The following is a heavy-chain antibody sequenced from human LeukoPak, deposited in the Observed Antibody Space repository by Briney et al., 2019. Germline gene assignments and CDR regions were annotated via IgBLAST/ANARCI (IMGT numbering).Heavy chain of an antibody. D-gene: IGHD3-16*02. J-gene: IGHJ4*02. V-gene: IGHV1-2*02. CDR1: GYTFTGYY. CDR3: ARAPPYYDYVWGSYRYNTRFDY. CDR2: INPNSGGT. Sequence: GASVKVSCKASGYTFTGYYMHWVRQAPGQGLEWMGWINPNSGGTNYAQKFQGRVTMTRDTSISTAYMELSRLRSEDTAVYYCARAPPYYDYVWGSYRYNTRFDYWGQGTLVTVSS.